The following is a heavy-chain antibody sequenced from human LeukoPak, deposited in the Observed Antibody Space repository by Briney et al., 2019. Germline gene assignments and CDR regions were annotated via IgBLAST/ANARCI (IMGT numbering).Heavy chain of an antibody. J-gene: IGHJ3*02. CDR1: GFIFNNYA. Sequence: GGSLRLSCAASGFIFNNYAMSWVRQAPGKGLEWVSSISGSAYNTYIADSVRGRFTISRDNSRNTLSLQMISLRAEDTAVYYCVKDRGYCTETKCIEGDAFDIWGQGTMVIVSS. CDR2: ISGSAYNT. D-gene: IGHD2-8*02. V-gene: IGHV3-23*01. CDR3: VKDRGYCTETKCIEGDAFDI.